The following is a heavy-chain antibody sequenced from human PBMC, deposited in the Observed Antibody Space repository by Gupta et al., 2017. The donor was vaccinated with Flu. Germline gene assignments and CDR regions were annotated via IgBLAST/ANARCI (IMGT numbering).Heavy chain of an antibody. CDR2: ISSQGSHI. Sequence: DVHLVESGGGLAQPGGSLRLSCAASGFTFHNYTMNWVRRAPGRGLEWLSRISSQGSHIHDADSVKGRFTISRDNARNTLYLQMDSLRVEDTATYFCARAQHVLSPDNYWGQGVLVTVAS. D-gene: IGHD2/OR15-2a*01. CDR3: ARAQHVLSPDNY. V-gene: IGHV3-21*01. CDR1: GFTFHNYT. J-gene: IGHJ4*02.